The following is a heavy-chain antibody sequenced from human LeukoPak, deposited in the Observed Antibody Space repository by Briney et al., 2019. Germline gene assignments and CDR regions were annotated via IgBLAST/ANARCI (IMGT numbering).Heavy chain of an antibody. CDR1: GFTFDDYG. J-gene: IGHJ4*02. CDR3: ARGVDSSGYWYYFDY. V-gene: IGHV3-20*04. Sequence: PGGSLRLSCAASGFTFDDYGMSWVRQAPGKGLEWVSGINCNGGSTGYADSVKGRFTISRDNAKNSLYLQMNSLRAEDTALYYCARGVDSSGYWYYFDYWGQGTLVTVSS. CDR2: INCNGGST. D-gene: IGHD3-22*01.